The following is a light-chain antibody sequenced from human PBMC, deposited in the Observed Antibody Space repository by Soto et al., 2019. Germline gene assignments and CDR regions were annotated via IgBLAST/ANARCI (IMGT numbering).Light chain of an antibody. CDR3: HVWDSGLNYRM. Sequence: SYELTQPPSLSVAPGQTARITCGGHTIGSRSVHWYQKKPGQAPLLVVYDDSARPSGIPERFAGSNFDNTATLTINMVEAGDEADYYCHVWDSGLNYRMFGGGTKLTVL. V-gene: IGLV3-21*02. CDR1: TIGSRS. J-gene: IGLJ3*02. CDR2: DDS.